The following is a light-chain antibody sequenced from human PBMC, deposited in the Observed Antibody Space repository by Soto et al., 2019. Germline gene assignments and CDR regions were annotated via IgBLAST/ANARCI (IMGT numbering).Light chain of an antibody. CDR1: QSVSTNY. J-gene: IGKJ4*01. CDR3: QHYDNSPLT. CDR2: GAS. Sequence: EIVLTQSPGTLSLSPGERATLSCRASQSVSTNYLAWYQQKPGQAPRLLIYGASSRATGIPDRFSGSGSGTDLTLTINRLEPEDFAVYFCQHYDNSPLTFGGGTKVEIK. V-gene: IGKV3-20*01.